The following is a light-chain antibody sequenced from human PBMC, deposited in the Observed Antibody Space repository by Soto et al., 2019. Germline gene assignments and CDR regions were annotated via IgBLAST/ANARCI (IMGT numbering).Light chain of an antibody. CDR3: STYTSSSSLVV. Sequence: QSVLTQPASVSGSPGQSITISCTGTSSDVGGYNYVSWYQQHPGKAPKLMIYDVTNRPSGVSNRFSGSTSANTASLPISALQAADEADYYCSTYTSSSSLVVFGGGTQLTVL. CDR1: SSDVGGYNY. V-gene: IGLV2-14*01. J-gene: IGLJ2*01. CDR2: DVT.